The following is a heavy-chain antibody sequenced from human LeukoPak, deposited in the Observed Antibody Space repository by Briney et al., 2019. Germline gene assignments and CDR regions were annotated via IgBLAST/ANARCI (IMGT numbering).Heavy chain of an antibody. Sequence: PGGSLRLSCAASGFTFSSYGMHWVRQAPGKGLEWVAVISYDGNNKYYADSVKGRFTISRDNSKNTLYLQMNSLRAEDTAVYYCAKGGEMATNWGQGTLVTVSS. CDR3: AKGGEMATN. CDR2: ISYDGNNK. D-gene: IGHD5-24*01. V-gene: IGHV3-30*18. J-gene: IGHJ4*02. CDR1: GFTFSSYG.